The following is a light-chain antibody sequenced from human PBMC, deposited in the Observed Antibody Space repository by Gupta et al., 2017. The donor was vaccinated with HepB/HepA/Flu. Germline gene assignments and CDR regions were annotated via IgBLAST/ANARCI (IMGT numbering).Light chain of an antibody. CDR2: AAS. V-gene: IGKV1-39*01. Sequence: DIQMTKSPSSLSASVGDRVTITCRASQSISSYLNWYQQKPGKAPKLLIYAASSLQSGVPSRFSGSVSGTEFTLTISSLQPEDFATYYCQQSYSTPRTFGQGTKVEIK. J-gene: IGKJ1*01. CDR1: QSISSY. CDR3: QQSYSTPRT.